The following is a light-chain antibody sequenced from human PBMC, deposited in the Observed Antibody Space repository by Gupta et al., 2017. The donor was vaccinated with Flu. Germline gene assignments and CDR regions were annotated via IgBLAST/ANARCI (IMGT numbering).Light chain of an antibody. CDR2: EVS. V-gene: IGLV2-14*01. J-gene: IGLJ1*01. Sequence: QSVLTQPASVSGSPGLSITISCSGSYNDVGRYDFVSWYQQKPGKAPKLIRSEVSDRPSGVSDRVAGSKSGNTASRTISGLQAEDEGDYYGSSYASGSRVDVCGIGTKV. CDR3: SSYASGSRVDV. CDR1: YNDVGRYDF.